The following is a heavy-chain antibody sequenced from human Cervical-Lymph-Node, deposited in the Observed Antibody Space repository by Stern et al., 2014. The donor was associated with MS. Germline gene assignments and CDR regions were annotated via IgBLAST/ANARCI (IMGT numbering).Heavy chain of an antibody. CDR1: RFTFSSYY. J-gene: IGHJ3*02. Sequence: EDQLVESGGGLVQPGGSLRLSCAASRFTFSSYYMSWVRQAPGQGLEWVANIKQDGSDKYYVDSVKGRFTISRDNAKNSLYLQMNSLRAEDTAVYYCARGRTTDAFDIWGQGTVVTVSS. D-gene: IGHD4-17*01. V-gene: IGHV3-7*01. CDR3: ARGRTTDAFDI. CDR2: IKQDGSDK.